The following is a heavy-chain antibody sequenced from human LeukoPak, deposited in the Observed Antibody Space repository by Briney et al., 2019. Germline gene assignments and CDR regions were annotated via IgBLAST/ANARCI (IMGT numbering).Heavy chain of an antibody. J-gene: IGHJ4*02. CDR2: IYYSGST. CDR3: AGIDWGKDGSLLPIDY. D-gene: IGHD5-24*01. V-gene: IGHV4-31*03. Sequence: SETLSLTCTVSGGSISSGGYYWSWIRQHPGKGLEWIGYIYYSGSTYYNPSLKSRVTISVDTSKNQFSLKLSSVTAADTAVYYCAGIDWGKDGSLLPIDYWGQGTLVTVSS. CDR1: GGSISSGGYY.